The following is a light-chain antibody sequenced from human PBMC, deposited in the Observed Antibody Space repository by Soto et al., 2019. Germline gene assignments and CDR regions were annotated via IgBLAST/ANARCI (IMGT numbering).Light chain of an antibody. CDR1: QSIPTW. CDR3: QQYHSFPWT. J-gene: IGKJ1*01. CDR2: DAS. Sequence: DIQMTQSPSTLSASVGDRVTITCRASQSIPTWLAWYQQKPGTAVKVLIYDASTLGSGVPSRFSGSGSGTEFTLTISSLQPEDFATYHCQQYHSFPWTFGQGTKVDIK. V-gene: IGKV1-5*01.